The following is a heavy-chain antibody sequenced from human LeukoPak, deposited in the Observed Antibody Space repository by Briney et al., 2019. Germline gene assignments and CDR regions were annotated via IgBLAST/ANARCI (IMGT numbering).Heavy chain of an antibody. CDR3: ASTYYCDSSGYYYVFDY. CDR2: IHYSGST. J-gene: IGHJ4*02. D-gene: IGHD3-22*01. CDR1: GGSISSYY. V-gene: IGHV4-59*01. Sequence: SETLSLTCTVSGGSISSYYWSWIRQPPGKGLEWIGYIHYSGSTNYNPSLKSRVTISVDTSKNQFSLKLSSVTAADTAVYYCASTYYCDSSGYYYVFDYWGQGTLVTVSS.